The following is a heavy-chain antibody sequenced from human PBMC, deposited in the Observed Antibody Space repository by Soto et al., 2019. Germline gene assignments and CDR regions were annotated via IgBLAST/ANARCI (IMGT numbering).Heavy chain of an antibody. Sequence: EVQLVESGGGLVQPGGSLRLSCAASGFTFSSYWMHWVRQVPGKGLVWVSRINRDGTMTSYADFVKGRFTISRDNAKNTLFLQMNGLTVEDTAVYYCVLESYCGVSCYPSWGQGTPVTVSS. V-gene: IGHV3-74*01. CDR1: GFTFSSYW. CDR3: VLESYCGVSCYPS. J-gene: IGHJ5*02. CDR2: INRDGTMT. D-gene: IGHD2-21*02.